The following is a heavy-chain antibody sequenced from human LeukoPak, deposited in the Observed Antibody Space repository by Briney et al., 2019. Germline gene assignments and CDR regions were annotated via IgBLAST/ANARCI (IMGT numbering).Heavy chain of an antibody. J-gene: IGHJ4*02. Sequence: GRSLRLSCAASGFTFSSYAMHWVRQAPGKGLEWVAVISYDGSNEYYADSVKGRFTISRDNAKNSLYLQMNSLRAEDTAVYYCARVGYYDSSGYDYWGQGTLVTVSS. CDR1: GFTFSSYA. CDR3: ARVGYYDSSGYDY. V-gene: IGHV3-30*07. D-gene: IGHD3-22*01. CDR2: ISYDGSNE.